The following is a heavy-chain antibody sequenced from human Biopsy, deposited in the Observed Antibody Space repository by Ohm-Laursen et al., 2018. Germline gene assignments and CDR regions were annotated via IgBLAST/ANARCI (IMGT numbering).Heavy chain of an antibody. J-gene: IGHJ4*02. Sequence: SETLSLTCLVSGGSFTGHYWSWIRQPPGKGLEWIGHISYTGYTSYNASLKSRVTISVDTSRNHFSLRLSSLTAADTAVYYCARGSNDFGGLYFPRWGQGTLLTVSS. D-gene: IGHD4-23*01. CDR2: ISYTGYT. V-gene: IGHV4-59*11. CDR3: ARGSNDFGGLYFPR. CDR1: GGSFTGHY.